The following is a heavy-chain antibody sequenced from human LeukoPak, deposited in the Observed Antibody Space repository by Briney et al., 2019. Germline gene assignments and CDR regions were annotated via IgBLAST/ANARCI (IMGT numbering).Heavy chain of an antibody. CDR3: ARRPALTYYYYMDV. Sequence: PSETLSLTCTVSGDSISSYYWSWIRQPPGKGLEWIGYIYDSGNTNYNPSLESRVTISIHTSKNQFSLKLSSVTAADTAVYYCARRPALTYYYYMDVWGKGTTVTISS. V-gene: IGHV4-59*12. CDR2: IYDSGNT. J-gene: IGHJ6*03. CDR1: GDSISSYY. D-gene: IGHD6-6*01.